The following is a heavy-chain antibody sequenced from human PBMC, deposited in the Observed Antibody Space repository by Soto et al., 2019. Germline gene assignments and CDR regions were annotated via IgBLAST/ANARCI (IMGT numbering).Heavy chain of an antibody. Sequence: EVQLVESGGGLVQPGGSLRLSCAASGFTFSNHWMHWVRQAPGKGLEWVSRINSDGSTTTYADSVKGRFTILRHNAKNTLYLQLNSLRAEDTALYYCARGYSSGPDYWGQGTLVTVSS. CDR3: ARGYSSGPDY. CDR2: INSDGSTT. CDR1: GFTFSNHW. J-gene: IGHJ4*02. V-gene: IGHV3-74*01. D-gene: IGHD6-19*01.